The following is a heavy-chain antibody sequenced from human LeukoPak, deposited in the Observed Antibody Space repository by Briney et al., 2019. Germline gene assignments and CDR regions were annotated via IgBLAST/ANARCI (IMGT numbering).Heavy chain of an antibody. Sequence: GGSLRLSYAASGFTFSSYAMSWVRQAPGKGLEWVSATSGSGGSTYYADSVKGRFTISRDNSKNTLYLQMNSLRAEDTAVYYCAKEPQEIHYYDSSGHLDYWGQGTLVTVSS. CDR1: GFTFSSYA. D-gene: IGHD3-22*01. V-gene: IGHV3-23*01. CDR2: TSGSGGST. J-gene: IGHJ4*02. CDR3: AKEPQEIHYYDSSGHLDY.